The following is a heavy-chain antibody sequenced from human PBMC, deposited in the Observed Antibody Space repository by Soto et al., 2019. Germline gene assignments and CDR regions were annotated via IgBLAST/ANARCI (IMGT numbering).Heavy chain of an antibody. J-gene: IGHJ6*03. V-gene: IGHV4-59*01. D-gene: IGHD3-3*01. Sequence: PSETLSLTCTVSGGSISSYYWSWIRQPPGKGLEWIGYIYYSGSTNYNPSLKSRVTISVDTSKNQFSLKLSSVTAADTAVYYCARGLIDRYYDFWSGFPSEDPTDYYYYYMDVWGKGTTVTVSS. CDR1: GGSISSYY. CDR3: ARGLIDRYYDFWSGFPSEDPTDYYYYYMDV. CDR2: IYYSGST.